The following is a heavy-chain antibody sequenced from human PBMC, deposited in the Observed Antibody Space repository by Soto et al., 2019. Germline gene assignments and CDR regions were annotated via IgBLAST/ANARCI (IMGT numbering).Heavy chain of an antibody. Sequence: SETLSLTCTVSGGSISSSSYYWGWIRQPPGKGLEWIGSIYYSGSTYYNPSLKSRVTISVDTSKNQFSLKLSSVTAADTAVYYCARTPLNNWNDGTYYYYGMDVWGQGTTVTVSS. V-gene: IGHV4-39*01. J-gene: IGHJ6*02. CDR1: GGSISSSSYY. CDR2: IYYSGST. CDR3: ARTPLNNWNDGTYYYYGMDV. D-gene: IGHD1-1*01.